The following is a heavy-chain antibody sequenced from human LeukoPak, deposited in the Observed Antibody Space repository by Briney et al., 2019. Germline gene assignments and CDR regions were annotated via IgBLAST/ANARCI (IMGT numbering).Heavy chain of an antibody. D-gene: IGHD2-2*01. J-gene: IGHJ4*02. CDR2: FDPEDGET. CDR3: ASTVLSSTSPFDY. V-gene: IGHV1-24*01. Sequence: GASVKVSCKVSGYTLTELSMHWVRQAPGKGLEWMGGFDPEDGETIYAQKFRGRVTMTEDTSTDTAYMELSSLRSEDTAVYYCASTVLSSTSPFDYWGQGTLVTVSS. CDR1: GYTLTELS.